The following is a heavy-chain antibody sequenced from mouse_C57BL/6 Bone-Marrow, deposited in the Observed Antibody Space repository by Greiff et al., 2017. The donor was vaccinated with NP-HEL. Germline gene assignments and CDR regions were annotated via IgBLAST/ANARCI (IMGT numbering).Heavy chain of an antibody. Sequence: EVKLVESGGGLVKPGGSLKLSCAASGFTFSDYGMHWVRQAPEKGLEWVAYISSGSSTIYYADTVKGRFTISRDNAKNTLVLQMTSLRSEDTAMYYCARDYGSSYYAMDYWGQGTSVTVSS. CDR2: ISSGSSTI. CDR1: GFTFSDYG. CDR3: ARDYGSSYYAMDY. V-gene: IGHV5-17*01. D-gene: IGHD1-1*01. J-gene: IGHJ4*01.